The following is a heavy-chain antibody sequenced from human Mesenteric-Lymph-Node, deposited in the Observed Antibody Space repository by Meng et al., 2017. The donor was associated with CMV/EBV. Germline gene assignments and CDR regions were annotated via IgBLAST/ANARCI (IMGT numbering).Heavy chain of an antibody. Sequence: VAGYTIDDNYNSWVRQAPGKGLEWVSIIYSGGSTDYADSVKGRLTISRDTSKNTVYLQLTSLTAEDTAVYYCASHYCSRGSCYFDDWGQGTLVTVSS. CDR2: IYSGGST. J-gene: IGHJ4*02. CDR3: ASHYCSRGSCYFDD. CDR1: GYTIDDNY. D-gene: IGHD2-15*01. V-gene: IGHV3-66*04.